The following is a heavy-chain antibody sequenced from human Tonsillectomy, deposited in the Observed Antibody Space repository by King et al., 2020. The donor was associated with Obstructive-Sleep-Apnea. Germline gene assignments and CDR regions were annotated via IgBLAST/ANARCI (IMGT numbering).Heavy chain of an antibody. D-gene: IGHD3-3*01. V-gene: IGHV1-18*01. CDR2: ISADNGNT. CDR3: ASDLSSNYDFWIGYSKSFDY. Sequence: QLVQSGAEVKKPGASVKVSCKASGYTFTSYGISWVRQAPGQGLEWMGWISADNGNTNYAQKLQVRVTMTKDTSTSTAYMELRSLRSDATAVYYCASDLSSNYDFWIGYSKSFDYWGQGTLVTVSS. CDR1: GYTFTSYG. J-gene: IGHJ4*02.